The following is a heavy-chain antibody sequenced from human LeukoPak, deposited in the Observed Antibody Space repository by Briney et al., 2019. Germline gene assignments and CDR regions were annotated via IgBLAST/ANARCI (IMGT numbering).Heavy chain of an antibody. CDR1: GYTFTAFY. Sequence: ASVKVSCKASGYTFTAFYMHWVRQAPGQGLESMGRINPNSGGTKYAQKFQGRVTMTTDTSINTAYLELSRLRSDDTAVYYCARGYSSSWLDYWGQGTLVTVSS. CDR3: ARGYSSSWLDY. CDR2: INPNSGGT. J-gene: IGHJ4*02. D-gene: IGHD6-13*01. V-gene: IGHV1-2*06.